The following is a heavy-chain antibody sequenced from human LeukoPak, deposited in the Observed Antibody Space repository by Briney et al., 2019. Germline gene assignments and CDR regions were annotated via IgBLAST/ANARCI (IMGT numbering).Heavy chain of an antibody. CDR1: GYTFTNYH. CDR2: ISTNNGNT. V-gene: IGHV1-18*01. D-gene: IGHD2-8*01. J-gene: IGHJ4*02. Sequence: ASVKVSCKASGYTFTNYHISWVRQAPGQGLEWMGWISTNNGNTNYAQNLQDRVTMTKDTSTSTAYMELRSLRSDDTAVYYCALISYCTSVTCYFLDYWGQGTLVSVSS. CDR3: ALISYCTSVTCYFLDY.